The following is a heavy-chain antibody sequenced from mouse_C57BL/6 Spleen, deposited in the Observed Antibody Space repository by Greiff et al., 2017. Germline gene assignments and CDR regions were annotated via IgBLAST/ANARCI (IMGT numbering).Heavy chain of an antibody. V-gene: IGHV1-26*01. D-gene: IGHD1-1*01. J-gene: IGHJ2*01. CDR3: ARDGSSPLGY. CDR2: INPNNGGT. Sequence: EVKLQQSGPALVKPGASVKISCKASGYTFTDYYMNWVKPSHGKSLEWIGDINPNNGGTSYNQKFKGKATLTVDKSSSTAYMELRGLTSDDSAVYSCARDGSSPLGYWGQGTTLTVSS. CDR1: GYTFTDYY.